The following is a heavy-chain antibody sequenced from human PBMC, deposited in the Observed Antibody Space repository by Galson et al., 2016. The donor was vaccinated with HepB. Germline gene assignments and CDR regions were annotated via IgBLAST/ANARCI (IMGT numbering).Heavy chain of an antibody. D-gene: IGHD5-24*01. CDR2: IESYSKII. V-gene: IGHV3-48*04. CDR1: GFTLKKYG. J-gene: IGHJ4*02. Sequence: SLRLSCAASGFTLKKYGFNWVRLTPGKGLEWLSYIESYSKIIRYTDSVRGRFTVSRDNAKNSVYLQLSGLRVEDTAIYYCARDGPNYNYDFWGQGTLVTVFS. CDR3: ARDGPNYNYDF.